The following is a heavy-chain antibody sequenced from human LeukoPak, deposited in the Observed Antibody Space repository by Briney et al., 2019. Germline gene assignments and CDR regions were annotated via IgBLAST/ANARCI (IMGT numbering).Heavy chain of an antibody. J-gene: IGHJ4*02. CDR3: AKDIGIALRGATFEN. D-gene: IGHD3-10*01. CDR2: INPSGGST. V-gene: IGHV1-46*01. CDR1: GYTFTSYY. Sequence: GASVKVSCKASGYTFTSYYMHWVGQAPGQGLEWMGIINPSGGSTSYAQKFQGRVTMTRDTSTSTVYMELSSLRSEDTAVYYCAKDIGIALRGATFENWGQGTLVTVSS.